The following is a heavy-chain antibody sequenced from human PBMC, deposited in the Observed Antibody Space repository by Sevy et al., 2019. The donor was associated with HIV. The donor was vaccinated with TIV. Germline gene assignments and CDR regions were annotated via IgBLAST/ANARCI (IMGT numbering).Heavy chain of an antibody. D-gene: IGHD3-3*01. J-gene: IGHJ3*02. CDR2: IYTSGST. CDR3: ARDRGFGVVITYAFDI. Sequence: SETLSLTCTVSGGSISSYYWSWIRQPAGKGLEWIGRIYTSGSTNYNPALKSRVTMSVDTSKNQFSLKLGSVTAADTAVYYCARDRGFGVVITYAFDIWGQGTMVTVSS. CDR1: GGSISSYY. V-gene: IGHV4-4*07.